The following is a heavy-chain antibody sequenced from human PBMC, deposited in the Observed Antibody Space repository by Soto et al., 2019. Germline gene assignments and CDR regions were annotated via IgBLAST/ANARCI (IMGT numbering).Heavy chain of an antibody. CDR1: GFTVSSNY. CDR3: ARVLGPIDY. Sequence: EVQLVESGGGLVQPGGSLRLSCAASGFTVSSNYMSWDRQAPGKGLEWVSVIYIGGSTYYAESVKGRFTLSSNNSKNSLYLQMNSLRAEDTAVYYCARVLGPIDYWGQGALVTVSS. D-gene: IGHD3-16*01. CDR2: IYIGGST. V-gene: IGHV3-53*04. J-gene: IGHJ4*02.